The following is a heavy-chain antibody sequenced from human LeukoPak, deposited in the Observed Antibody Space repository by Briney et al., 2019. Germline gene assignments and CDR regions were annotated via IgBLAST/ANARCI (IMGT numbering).Heavy chain of an antibody. Sequence: VASVKVSCKASGYTFTGYYMHWVRQAPGQGLEWMGWINPNSGGTNYAQKFQGRVTMTRDTSISTAYMELSRLRSDDTAVYYCARDNGGYNYWFDPWGQGTLVTVSS. V-gene: IGHV1-2*02. CDR2: INPNSGGT. CDR3: ARDNGGYNYWFDP. CDR1: GYTFTGYY. D-gene: IGHD5-24*01. J-gene: IGHJ5*02.